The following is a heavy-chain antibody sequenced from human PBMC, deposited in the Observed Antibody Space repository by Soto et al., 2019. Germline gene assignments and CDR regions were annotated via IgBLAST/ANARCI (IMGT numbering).Heavy chain of an antibody. V-gene: IGHV3-23*01. D-gene: IGHD3-10*01. CDR2: IDYSGDST. CDR1: GITFSGHG. J-gene: IGHJ4*02. Sequence: PGGSLKLSFVASGITFSGHGFNWVRQAPGKGLEWVSTIDYSGDSTYYADSVKGRFTVSRDDSKNTLYLQMNSLRAQDTAVYYCARDPSSGSADYWGQGTLVTVSS. CDR3: ARDPSSGSADY.